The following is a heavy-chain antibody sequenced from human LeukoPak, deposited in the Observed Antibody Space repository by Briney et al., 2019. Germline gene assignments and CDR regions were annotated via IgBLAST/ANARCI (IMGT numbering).Heavy chain of an antibody. D-gene: IGHD6-13*01. V-gene: IGHV4-34*09. J-gene: IGHJ4*02. CDR2: INHSGST. CDR1: GGSFSGYY. Sequence: SETLSLTCAVYGGSFSGYYWSWIRQPPGKGLEWIGEINHSGSTYYNPSLKSRVTISVDTSKNQFSLKLSSVTAADTAVYYCARSTSSSWYTAWGYWGQGTLVTVSS. CDR3: ARSTSSSWYTAWGY.